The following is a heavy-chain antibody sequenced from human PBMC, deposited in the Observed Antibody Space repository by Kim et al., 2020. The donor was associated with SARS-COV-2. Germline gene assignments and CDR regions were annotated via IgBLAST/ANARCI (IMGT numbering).Heavy chain of an antibody. D-gene: IGHD6-19*01. V-gene: IGHV4-31*03. J-gene: IGHJ5*02. CDR1: GGSISSGGYY. CDR3: ASGVAGTGNWFDP. CDR2: IYYSGST. Sequence: SETLSLTCTVSGGSISSGGYYWSWIRQHPGKGLEWIGYIYYSGSTYYNPSLKSRVTISVDTSKNQFSLKLSSVTAADTAVYYCASGVAGTGNWFDPWGQGTLVTVSS.